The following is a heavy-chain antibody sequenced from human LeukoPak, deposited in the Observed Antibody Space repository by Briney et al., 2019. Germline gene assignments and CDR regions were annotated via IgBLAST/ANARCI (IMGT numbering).Heavy chain of an antibody. Sequence: SETLSLTCTVSGGSISSGGYYWSWIRQHPGKGLEWIGYIYYSGSTYYNPSLKSRVTISVDTSKNQFSLKLSSVTAADTAVYYCERVLVVPAATNNLYYYYGMDVWGQGTTVTVSS. CDR3: ERVLVVPAATNNLYYYYGMDV. CDR1: GGSISSGGYY. CDR2: IYYSGST. J-gene: IGHJ6*02. V-gene: IGHV4-31*03. D-gene: IGHD2-2*01.